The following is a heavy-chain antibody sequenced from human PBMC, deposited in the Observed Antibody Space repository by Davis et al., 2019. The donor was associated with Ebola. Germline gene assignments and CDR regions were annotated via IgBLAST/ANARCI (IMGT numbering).Heavy chain of an antibody. CDR1: GFTFSSYE. J-gene: IGHJ6*02. D-gene: IGHD3-10*01. V-gene: IGHV3-48*03. CDR3: ARVVRGVAGTLGSYYYGMDV. Sequence: GESLKISCAASGFTFSSYEMNWVRQAPGKGLERVSYISSSSSTIYYADSVKGRFTISRDNAKNSLYLQMNSLRAEDTAVYYCARVVRGVAGTLGSYYYGMDVWGQGTTVTVSS. CDR2: ISSSSSTI.